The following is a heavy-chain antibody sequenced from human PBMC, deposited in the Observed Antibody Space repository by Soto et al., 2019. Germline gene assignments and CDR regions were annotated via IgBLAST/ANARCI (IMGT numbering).Heavy chain of an antibody. CDR2: IYYSGST. CDR1: GGSISSYY. CDR3: ARDLTTVTTTHAFDI. V-gene: IGHV4-59*01. Sequence: SETLSLTCTVSGGSISSYYWSWIRQPPGKGLEWIGYIYYSGSTNYNPSLKSRVTISVDTSKNQFSLKLSSVTAADMAVYYCARDLTTVTTTHAFDIWGQGTMVTVSS. D-gene: IGHD4-17*01. J-gene: IGHJ3*02.